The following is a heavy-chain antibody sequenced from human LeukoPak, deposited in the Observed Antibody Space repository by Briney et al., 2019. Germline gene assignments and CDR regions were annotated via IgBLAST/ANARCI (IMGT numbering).Heavy chain of an antibody. V-gene: IGHV3-53*01. CDR3: ARLTPAAGRLYFVD. Sequence: TGGSLRLSCAASGFTVNGNYLSWVRQAPGKGLEWVSTLYNTGNTYYANSVKGRFSISRDNSKNTLFLQMNSLRAEDTAVYYCARLTPAAGRLYFVDWGPGTLVTVSS. CDR2: LYNTGNT. D-gene: IGHD6-13*01. CDR1: GFTVNGNY. J-gene: IGHJ4*02.